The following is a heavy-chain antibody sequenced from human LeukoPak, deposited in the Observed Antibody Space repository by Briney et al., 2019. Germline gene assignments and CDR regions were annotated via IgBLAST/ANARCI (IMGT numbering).Heavy chain of an antibody. V-gene: IGHV1-2*02. CDR3: ARGVVVVADDAFDI. D-gene: IGHD2-15*01. CDR1: GYTFTGYY. CDR2: INPNSGGT. Sequence: GAPVKVSCKTSGYTFTGYYIHWVRQAPGQGLEWMGWINPNSGGTNYAQKFQGRVTMTRDTSISTAYMELSRLRSDDTAVYYCARGVVVVADDAFDIWGQGTMVTVSS. J-gene: IGHJ3*02.